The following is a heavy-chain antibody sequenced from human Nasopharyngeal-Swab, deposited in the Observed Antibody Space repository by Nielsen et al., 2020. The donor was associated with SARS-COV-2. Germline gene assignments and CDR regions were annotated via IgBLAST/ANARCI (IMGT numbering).Heavy chain of an antibody. Sequence: GESLKISCVASGYSFRTYGMSWVRQAPGKGLEWVAAIVGSGDISGSGGNTYYADSVKGRFAISRDNSKNTLSLQMNSLRAEDTAVYYCAKDLRGPYFFWGQGTLVTVS. CDR3: AKDLRGPYFF. CDR2: IVGSGDISGSGGNT. J-gene: IGHJ4*02. D-gene: IGHD2/OR15-2a*01. V-gene: IGHV3-23*01. CDR1: GYSFRTYG.